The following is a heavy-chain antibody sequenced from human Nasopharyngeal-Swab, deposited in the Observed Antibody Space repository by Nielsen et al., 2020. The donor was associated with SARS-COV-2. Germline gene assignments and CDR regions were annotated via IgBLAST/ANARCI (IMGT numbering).Heavy chain of an antibody. V-gene: IGHV3-21*01. CDR3: AREVSGSYYLVDALDI. Sequence: VRQAPGKGLEWVSSISSSSSYIYYADSVKGRFTISRDNAKNSLYPQMNSLRAEDTAVYYCAREVSGSYYLVDALDIWGQGTMVTVSS. J-gene: IGHJ3*02. D-gene: IGHD1-26*01. CDR2: ISSSSSYI.